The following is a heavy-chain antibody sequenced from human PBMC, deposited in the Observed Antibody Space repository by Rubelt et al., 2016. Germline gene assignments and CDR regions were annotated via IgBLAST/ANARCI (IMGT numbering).Heavy chain of an antibody. Sequence: QVQLVESGGGVVQPGRSLRLSCAASGFTFSSYAMHWVRQAPGKGLEWVAVISYDGTNKYYADSVKGRFTISRDNSKNTLYLQMNSLRAEDTAVYYCASSSGWDFDYWGQGTLVTVSS. D-gene: IGHD6-19*01. CDR1: GFTFSSYA. J-gene: IGHJ4*02. CDR2: ISYDGTNK. V-gene: IGHV3-30*04. CDR3: ASSSGWDFDY.